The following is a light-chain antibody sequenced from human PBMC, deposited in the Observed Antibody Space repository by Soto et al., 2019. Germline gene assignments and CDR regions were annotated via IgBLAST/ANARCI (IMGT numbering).Light chain of an antibody. Sequence: DIVMTQSPDSLAVSLGERATINCKSSQSVLFSSNDKNYLAWYQHKPGQPPKLLIYWASARGSGVPDRFSGSGYGTDFSLTINSLQPEDVAVYYCQEYDSPSRTFGQGTKVEIK. CDR1: QSVLFSSNDKNY. V-gene: IGKV4-1*01. CDR3: QEYDSPSRT. J-gene: IGKJ1*01. CDR2: WAS.